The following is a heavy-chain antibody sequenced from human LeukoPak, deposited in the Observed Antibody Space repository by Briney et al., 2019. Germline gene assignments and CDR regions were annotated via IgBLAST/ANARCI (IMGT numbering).Heavy chain of an antibody. V-gene: IGHV4-30-2*01. D-gene: IGHD3-3*01. CDR3: AREPVWSGFDY. Sequence: SETLSLTCTVSGGSISSGGYYWSWIRQPPGKGLEWIGYIYHSGSTYYNPSLKSRVTISVDRSKNQFSLKLSSVTAADTAVYYCAREPVWSGFDYWGQRTLVTVSS. CDR2: IYHSGST. J-gene: IGHJ4*02. CDR1: GGSISSGGYY.